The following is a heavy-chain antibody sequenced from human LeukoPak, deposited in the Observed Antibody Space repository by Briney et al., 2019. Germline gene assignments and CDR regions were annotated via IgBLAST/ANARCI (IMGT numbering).Heavy chain of an antibody. CDR1: GYTLTKLS. J-gene: IGHJ4*02. CDR2: FDPEDGET. D-gene: IGHD5-18*01. Sequence: ASVKVSCKVSGYTLTKLSTHWVRQAPGKGLEWMGGFDPEDGETIYAQKFQGRVTMTEDTSTDTAYMELSSLRSEDTAVYYCASVDTAMAEFDYWGQGTLVTVSS. CDR3: ASVDTAMAEFDY. V-gene: IGHV1-24*01.